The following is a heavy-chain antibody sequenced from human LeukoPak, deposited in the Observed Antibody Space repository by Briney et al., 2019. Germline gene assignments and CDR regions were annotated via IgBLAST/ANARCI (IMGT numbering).Heavy chain of an antibody. V-gene: IGHV4-59*08. CDR3: ARHYTSGWDLDF. J-gene: IGHJ4*02. D-gene: IGHD6-19*01. Sequence: PSQTLSLTCAVSGGPITGYYWSWIRQPPGKELEWIGYILHSGSTSYNPSLKSRVTISVDTSKNQISLKLTSVTAADTAVYYCARHYTSGWDLDFWGQGTPVSVSS. CDR1: GGPITGYY. CDR2: ILHSGST.